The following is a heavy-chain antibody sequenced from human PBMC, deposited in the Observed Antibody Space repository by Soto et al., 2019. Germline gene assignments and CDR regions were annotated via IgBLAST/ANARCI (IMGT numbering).Heavy chain of an antibody. J-gene: IGHJ5*02. D-gene: IGHD6-13*01. Sequence: SETLSLACTVAGASMNSYYWGWIRLPAGKGLEWIGQIHRRGRTNANPCLKSRVTMSDDTSKNQCSLRLMALTAADTAVYYCARDQGVAAACITWFDPWGQGSLVTVSS. CDR2: IHRRGRT. CDR3: ARDQGVAAACITWFDP. V-gene: IGHV4-4*07. CDR1: GASMNSYY.